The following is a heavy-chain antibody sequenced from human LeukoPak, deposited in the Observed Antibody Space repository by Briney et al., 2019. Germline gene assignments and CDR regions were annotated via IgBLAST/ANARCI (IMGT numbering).Heavy chain of an antibody. CDR3: ARVWLVYYDY. CDR1: GGSISSSSYY. V-gene: IGHV4-39*01. D-gene: IGHD6-19*01. CDR2: IYYSGST. J-gene: IGHJ4*02. Sequence: SETLSLTCTVSGGSISSSSYYWGWIRQPPGKGLEWIGSIYYSGSTYYNPSLKSRVTISVDTSKNQFSLKLSSVTAADTAVYYCARVWLVYYDYWGQGTLVTVSS.